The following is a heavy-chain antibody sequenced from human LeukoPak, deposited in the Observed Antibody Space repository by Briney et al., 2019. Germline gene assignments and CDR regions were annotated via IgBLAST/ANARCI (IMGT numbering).Heavy chain of an antibody. CDR2: IYTSWST. V-gene: IGHV4-61*02. Sequence: ASETLSLTCTASGGSISSGSNYWSCIRQPAGKGLEWTGRIYTSWSTNYNPSLKSRVTISVDTSKNQFSLKLSSVTAADTAVYYCASSLGTTTDFDYWGQGTLVTVSS. J-gene: IGHJ4*02. CDR1: GGSISSGSNY. CDR3: ASSLGTTTDFDY. D-gene: IGHD1-14*01.